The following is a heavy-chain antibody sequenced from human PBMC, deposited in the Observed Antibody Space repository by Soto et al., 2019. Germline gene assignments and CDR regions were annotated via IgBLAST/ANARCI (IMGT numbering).Heavy chain of an antibody. CDR1: GGSISNHF. V-gene: IGHV4-59*08. CDR3: VRIRRDYYFDY. J-gene: IGHJ4*02. Sequence: QVQLQESGPGLVKPSETLSLTCSASGGSISNHFWSWIRQPPGKGLEWIGYIYYTGSTNYNPSLKSRVTMSVDTSKNQFSLKLSSVTAADTAVYYCVRIRRDYYFDYWGQGTLVTVSS. CDR2: IYYTGST.